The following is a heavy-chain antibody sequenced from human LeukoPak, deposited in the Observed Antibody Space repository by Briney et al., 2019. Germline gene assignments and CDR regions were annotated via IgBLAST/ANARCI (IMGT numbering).Heavy chain of an antibody. CDR1: GFTFSDYW. V-gene: IGHV3-74*01. D-gene: IGHD3-3*01. J-gene: IGHJ3*02. CDR2: INSDGTTT. CDR3: ARGTIYGLDAFDI. Sequence: PGGSLRLSCAASGFTFSDYWMHWVRQAPGKGLVWVSRINSDGTTTSYADSVKGRFTISRDNAKNTLYLQMNSLRAEDTVVYYCARGTIYGLDAFDIWGQGTMVTVSS.